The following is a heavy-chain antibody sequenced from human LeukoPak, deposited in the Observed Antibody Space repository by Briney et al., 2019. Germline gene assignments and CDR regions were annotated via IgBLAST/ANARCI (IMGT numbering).Heavy chain of an antibody. V-gene: IGHV4-38-2*02. CDR3: ARHVSGSAMMHYFDY. CDR2: IYHSGST. D-gene: IGHD5-18*01. Sequence: SETLSLTCTVSGYSISSGYYWGWIRQPPGKGLEWIGSIYHSGSTYYNPSLKSRVTISVDTSKNQFSLKLSSVTAADTALYYCARHVSGSAMMHYFDYWGQGNLVTVSS. J-gene: IGHJ4*02. CDR1: GYSISSGYY.